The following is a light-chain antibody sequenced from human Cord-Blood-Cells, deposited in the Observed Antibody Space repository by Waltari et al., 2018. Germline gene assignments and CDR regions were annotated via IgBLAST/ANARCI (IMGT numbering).Light chain of an antibody. CDR2: QVS. J-gene: IGLJ2*01. CDR1: KLGVKY. Sequence: SYELTQPPSVSVSPGQTASITCSGGKLGVKYACWYQQKPGQPPVLVIYQVSKRPSGIPERSSVSNSGNAATLTISGTQAMDEADYYCQAWDSSTVVFGGGTKLTVL. V-gene: IGLV3-1*01. CDR3: QAWDSSTVV.